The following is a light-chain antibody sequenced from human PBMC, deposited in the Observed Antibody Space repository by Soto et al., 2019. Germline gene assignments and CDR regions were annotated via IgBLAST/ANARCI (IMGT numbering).Light chain of an antibody. V-gene: IGKV3D-20*02. Sequence: EIVLTQSPGTLSLSPGERATLSCRASQIVSSTYLAWFQQKPGQAPRLLIYGASTRATGIPDRFSGSGSGTDFTLTISGLEPEDFAFYYCQQYKNWPPWTFGQGTKVEI. CDR2: GAS. CDR1: QIVSSTY. J-gene: IGKJ1*01. CDR3: QQYKNWPPWT.